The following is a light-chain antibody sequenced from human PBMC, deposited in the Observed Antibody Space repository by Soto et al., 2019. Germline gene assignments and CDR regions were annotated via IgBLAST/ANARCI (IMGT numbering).Light chain of an antibody. Sequence: QSALTQPASVSGSPGQSITISCTGTSSDVGGYHYVSWYQQHPGKAPKLMIYEVTNRPTGVSNRFSASKSGNTASLTISGLQAEDEAQYYCSSYTTTYTVVFGGGTKLTVL. V-gene: IGLV2-14*01. CDR3: SSYTTTYTVV. J-gene: IGLJ2*01. CDR1: SSDVGGYHY. CDR2: EVT.